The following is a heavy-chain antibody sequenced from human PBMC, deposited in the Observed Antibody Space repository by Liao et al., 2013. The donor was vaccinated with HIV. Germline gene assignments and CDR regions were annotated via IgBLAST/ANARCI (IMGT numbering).Heavy chain of an antibody. CDR3: ARGSGYSSSWYRGFFQH. Sequence: QVQLQESGPGLVKPSQTLSLTCTVSGGSISSGSYYWSWIRQPAGKGLEWIGRIYTLGGTNYNPSLKSRVTISVDTSNNQFSLRLSSVTAADTAVYYCARGSGYSSSWYRGFFQHWGQGTLVTVSS. CDR1: GGSISSGSYY. V-gene: IGHV4-61*02. J-gene: IGHJ1*01. D-gene: IGHD6-13*01. CDR2: IYTLGGT.